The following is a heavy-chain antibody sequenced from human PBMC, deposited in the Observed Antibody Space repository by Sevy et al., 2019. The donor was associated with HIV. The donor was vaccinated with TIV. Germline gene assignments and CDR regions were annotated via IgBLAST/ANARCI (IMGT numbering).Heavy chain of an antibody. Sequence: ASVNVSCRTSGYTFTTYDINWVRQATGQGLEWMGWMNPSRGNTGSAQMFQGRLTMTRDTSTSTAYMEQRSLETQDTAVYYCGRRRGFGELLGLGYWGQGTLVTVSS. CDR1: GYTFTTYD. CDR2: MNPSRGNT. CDR3: GRRRGFGELLGLGY. J-gene: IGHJ4*02. D-gene: IGHD3-10*01. V-gene: IGHV1-8*01.